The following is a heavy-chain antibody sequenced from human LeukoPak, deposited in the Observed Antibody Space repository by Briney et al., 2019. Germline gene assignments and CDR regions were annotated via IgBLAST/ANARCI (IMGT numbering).Heavy chain of an antibody. CDR2: TSSDETHK. Sequence: GRSLRLSCEPSGFTFSSFAMHWVRQAPGKGLEWVAVTSSDETHKYYADSVEGRFTISRDNSKNALYLQMNNLGVEDTAVYYCARERISGSYYDYWGQGTLVAVSS. J-gene: IGHJ4*02. D-gene: IGHD1-26*01. CDR3: ARERISGSYYDY. CDR1: GFTFSSFA. V-gene: IGHV3-30-3*01.